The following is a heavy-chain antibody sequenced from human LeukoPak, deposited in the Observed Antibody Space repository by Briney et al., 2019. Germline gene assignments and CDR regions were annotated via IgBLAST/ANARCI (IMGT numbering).Heavy chain of an antibody. CDR1: GNYW. CDR3: ARGGGLDV. CDR2: INHNGNVN. Sequence: GGSLRLSCAASGNYWMNWARQAPGKGLEWVASINHNGNVNYYVDSVKGRFTISRDNAKNSLYLQMSNLRAEDTAVYFCARGGGLDVWGQGATVTVSS. J-gene: IGHJ6*02. V-gene: IGHV3-7*03. D-gene: IGHD3-16*01.